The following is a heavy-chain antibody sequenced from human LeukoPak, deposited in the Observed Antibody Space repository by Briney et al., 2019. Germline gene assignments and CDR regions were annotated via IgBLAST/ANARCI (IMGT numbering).Heavy chain of an antibody. CDR3: ARASVQIVVVPAAILDAFDI. Sequence: ASVKVSCKASGYTFTSYYMHWVRQAPGQGLEWMGIINPSGGSTSYAQKFQGRVTITADESTSTAYMELSSLRSEDTAVYYCARASVQIVVVPAAILDAFDIWGQGTMVTVSS. CDR2: INPSGGST. J-gene: IGHJ3*02. D-gene: IGHD2-2*02. CDR1: GYTFTSYY. V-gene: IGHV1-46*01.